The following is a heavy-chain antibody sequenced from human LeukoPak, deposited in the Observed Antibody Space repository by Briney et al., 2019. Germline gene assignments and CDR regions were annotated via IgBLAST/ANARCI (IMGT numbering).Heavy chain of an antibody. CDR2: ILSGGGVF. CDR3: ARDPNGNYVGAFEM. J-gene: IGHJ3*02. CDR1: GFSFSSFA. V-gene: IGHV3-23*01. Sequence: PGGSLRLSCAASGFSFSSFAMMWVRQAPGMGLELISAILSGGGVFFYGDSVRGRFTISRDDSTNTLFLQMNNLRADDSAVYYCARDPNGNYVGAFEMWGPGTTVTVSS. D-gene: IGHD4-17*01.